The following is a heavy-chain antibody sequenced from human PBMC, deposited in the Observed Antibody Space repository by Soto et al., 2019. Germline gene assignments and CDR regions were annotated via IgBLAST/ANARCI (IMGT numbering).Heavy chain of an antibody. CDR1: GFPFSGYW. V-gene: IGHV3-7*04. Sequence: EAQLVESGGGLVQPGGSLRLSCAASGFPFSGYWMSWVRHTPGKGLEGVANTNQDGSGKYYMDSVKGRFTISRDNTENSLYLQMNSLGDDDTGVYYCARDGYHYVMDLWGQGTTVTGSS. CDR2: TNQDGSGK. CDR3: ARDGYHYVMDL. J-gene: IGHJ6*02.